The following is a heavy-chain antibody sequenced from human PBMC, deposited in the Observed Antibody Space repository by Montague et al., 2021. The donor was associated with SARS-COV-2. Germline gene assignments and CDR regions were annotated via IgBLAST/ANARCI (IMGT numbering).Heavy chain of an antibody. CDR3: ARVGSSSWYFDY. Sequence: SLRLSCAASGFTFSSNWMSWVRQAPGKGLGWVANIKQDGSEKYYVDSVKGRFTISRDNAKNSLYLQMNSLRAEDTAVYYCARVGSSSWYFDYWGQGTLVTVSS. V-gene: IGHV3-7*03. CDR2: IKQDGSEK. CDR1: GFTFSSNW. J-gene: IGHJ4*02. D-gene: IGHD6-13*01.